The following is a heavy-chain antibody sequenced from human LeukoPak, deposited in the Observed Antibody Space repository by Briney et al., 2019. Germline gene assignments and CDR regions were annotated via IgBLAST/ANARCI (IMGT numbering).Heavy chain of an antibody. Sequence: GGSLRLSCAASGFTFSSYGIHWVRQAPGKGLEWVAVISYDGSNKYYADSVKGRFTISRDNSKNTLYLQMNSLRAEDTAVYYCAKGHSSGWPLDYWGQGTLVTVSS. D-gene: IGHD6-19*01. CDR3: AKGHSSGWPLDY. CDR2: ISYDGSNK. J-gene: IGHJ4*02. CDR1: GFTFSSYG. V-gene: IGHV3-30*18.